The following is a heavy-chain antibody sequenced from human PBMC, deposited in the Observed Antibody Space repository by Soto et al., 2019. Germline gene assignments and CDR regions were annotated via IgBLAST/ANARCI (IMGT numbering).Heavy chain of an antibody. Sequence: QVQLVQSGAEVKKPGASMKVSCKASGYTFTGQYIHWVQQAPGQGLEWMGWINPNSGGTNYAQKFQGWVTMTRDTSISTAYMELSRLRSDDTAVYYCARGYCSSTRCHFDYWGQGTLVTVSS. CDR3: ARGYCSSTRCHFDY. D-gene: IGHD2-2*01. J-gene: IGHJ4*02. CDR1: GYTFTGQY. CDR2: INPNSGGT. V-gene: IGHV1-2*04.